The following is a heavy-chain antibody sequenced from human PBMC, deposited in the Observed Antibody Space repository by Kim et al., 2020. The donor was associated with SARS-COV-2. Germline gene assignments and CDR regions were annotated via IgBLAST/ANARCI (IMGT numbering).Heavy chain of an antibody. CDR1: GYIFGDYY. D-gene: IGHD2-15*01. V-gene: IGHV1-2*02. J-gene: IGHJ4*02. CDR2: VHGDSGDT. CDR3: VRDSAASEMDLDY. Sequence: ASVKVSCKASGYIFGDYYLHWVRQAPGQGPEWMGWVHGDSGDTRYAQKYQGRVTMTRDRSISTAYMELSSLISDDTAIYYCVRDSAASEMDLDYWGQGTLVTVSS.